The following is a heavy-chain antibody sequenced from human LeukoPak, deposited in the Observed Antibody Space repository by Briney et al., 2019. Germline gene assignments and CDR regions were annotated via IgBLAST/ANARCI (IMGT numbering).Heavy chain of an antibody. CDR1: GFTLSAYA. D-gene: IGHD2-15*01. CDR3: AKGRPCGSCRPMDG. J-gene: IGHJ6*02. CDR2: LDGRGVKT. Sequence: GGSLRLSCAASGFTLSAYAMSWVRQAPGKGLEWVSSLDGRGVKTYYADSVKGRFAISRDTSTNTLYLQMNSLRAEDTAVYYCAKGRPCGSCRPMDGWGQGTTVTVSS. V-gene: IGHV3-23*01.